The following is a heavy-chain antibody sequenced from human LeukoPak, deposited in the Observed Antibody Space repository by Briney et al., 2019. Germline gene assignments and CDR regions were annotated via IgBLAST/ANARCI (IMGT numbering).Heavy chain of an antibody. Sequence: PSETLSLTCAVSGGSISSSNWWSWVRQPPGKGLEWIGEIYHSGSTNYNPSLKSRVTILVDKSKNQFSLKLSSVTAADTAVYYCARSRIAAALDYWGQGTLVTVSS. CDR2: IYHSGST. D-gene: IGHD6-13*01. J-gene: IGHJ4*02. V-gene: IGHV4-4*02. CDR3: ARSRIAAALDY. CDR1: GGSISSSNW.